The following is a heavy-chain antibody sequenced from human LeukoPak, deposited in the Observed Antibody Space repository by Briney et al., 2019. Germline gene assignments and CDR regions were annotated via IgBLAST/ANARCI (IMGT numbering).Heavy chain of an antibody. V-gene: IGHV4-39*07. CDR1: GGSISSGDYY. D-gene: IGHD5-18*01. CDR2: INHSGST. Sequence: PSETLSLTCTVSGGSISSGDYYWSWIRQPPGKGLEWIGEINHSGSTNYNPSLKSRVTISVDTSKNQFSLKLSSVTAADTAVYYCARGSPRAAMVLRWFDPWGQGTLVTVSS. J-gene: IGHJ5*02. CDR3: ARGSPRAAMVLRWFDP.